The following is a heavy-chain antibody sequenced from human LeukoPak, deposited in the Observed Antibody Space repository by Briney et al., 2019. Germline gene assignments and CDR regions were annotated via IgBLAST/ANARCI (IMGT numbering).Heavy chain of an antibody. CDR2: IYYSGST. Sequence: SETLSLTCTVSGGSISIYYWSWIRQPPGKGLEWIGYIYYSGSTNYNPSLKSRVTISVDTSKNQFSLKLSSVTAADTAVYYCARGGSGYYTSDAFDIWGQGTMVTVSS. V-gene: IGHV4-59*01. D-gene: IGHD3-22*01. J-gene: IGHJ3*02. CDR1: GGSISIYY. CDR3: ARGGSGYYTSDAFDI.